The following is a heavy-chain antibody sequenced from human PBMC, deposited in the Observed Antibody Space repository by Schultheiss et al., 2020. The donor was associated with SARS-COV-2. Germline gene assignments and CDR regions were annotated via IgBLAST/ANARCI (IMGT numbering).Heavy chain of an antibody. CDR2: IWYDGSNK. Sequence: GESLKISCAASGFTFSSYGMHWVRQAPGKGLEWVAVIWYDGSNKYYADSVKGRFTISRDNSKNTLYLQMNSLRAEDTAVYYCARARVVPAAISYFDYWGQGTLVTVSS. J-gene: IGHJ4*02. CDR1: GFTFSSYG. D-gene: IGHD2-2*01. V-gene: IGHV3-30*19. CDR3: ARARVVPAAISYFDY.